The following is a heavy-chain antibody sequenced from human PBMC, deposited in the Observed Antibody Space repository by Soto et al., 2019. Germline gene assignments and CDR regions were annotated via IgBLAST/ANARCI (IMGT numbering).Heavy chain of an antibody. J-gene: IGHJ4*02. CDR3: AKPVWEKTMTLNHFEF. CDR1: VFTFSSYA. Sequence: GWPLSLSCTSSVFTFSSYAMSLVGHGPFKGLEWVAAVTGSVGSTYYADSVKGRFTISRDNSKNTLYLQMNSLRPEDTAVYYCAKPVWEKTMTLNHFEFWGLGALVTVSS. CDR2: VTGSVGST. V-gene: IGHV3-23*01. D-gene: IGHD3-16*01.